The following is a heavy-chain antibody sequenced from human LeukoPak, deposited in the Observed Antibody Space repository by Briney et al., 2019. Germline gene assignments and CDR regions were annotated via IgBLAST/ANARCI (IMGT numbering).Heavy chain of an antibody. CDR1: GGSTSSYY. CDR2: IYYTGST. CDR3: ARGPVDTAMNYYYYYYYMDV. J-gene: IGHJ6*03. V-gene: IGHV4-59*01. D-gene: IGHD5-18*01. Sequence: PSETLSLTCTVSGGSTSSYYWNWIRQPPGKGLEWMGYIYYTGSTNYNPSLKSRVTISVDTSKNQFSLKLTSVTAADTAVYYCARGPVDTAMNYYYYYYYMDVWGKGTTVTVSS.